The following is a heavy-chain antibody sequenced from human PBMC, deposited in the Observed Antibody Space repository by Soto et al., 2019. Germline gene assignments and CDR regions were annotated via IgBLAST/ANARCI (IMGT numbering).Heavy chain of an antibody. CDR1: GYTFTSYY. CDR2: INPSGGST. D-gene: IGHD3-22*01. J-gene: IGHJ4*02. Sequence: QVQLVQSGAEVKKPGASVKVSCKASGYTFTSYYMHWVRQAPGQGLEWMGIINPSGGSTSYAQKFQGRVTMTRDTSTTTVYMELSSLRSEDTAVYYCARDGAYASSCYYDYFDYWGQGTLVTVSS. V-gene: IGHV1-46*01. CDR3: ARDGAYASSCYYDYFDY.